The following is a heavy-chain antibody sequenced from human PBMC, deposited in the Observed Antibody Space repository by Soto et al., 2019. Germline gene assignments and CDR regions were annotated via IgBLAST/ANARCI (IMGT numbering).Heavy chain of an antibody. CDR1: GYTFTSYG. CDR3: ARVAYDFWSGYYTAPDY. CDR2: ISAYNGNT. J-gene: IGHJ4*02. D-gene: IGHD3-3*01. V-gene: IGHV1-18*01. Sequence: ASVKVSCKASGYTFTSYGISWVRQAPGKGLEWMGWISAYNGNTNYAQKLQGRVTMTTDTSTSTAYMELRSLRSDDTAVYYCARVAYDFWSGYYTAPDYWGQGTLVTVSS.